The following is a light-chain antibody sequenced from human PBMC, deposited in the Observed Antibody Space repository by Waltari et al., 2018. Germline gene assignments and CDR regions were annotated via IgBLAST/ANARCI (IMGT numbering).Light chain of an antibody. J-gene: IGKJ1*01. CDR1: QSLNSNY. CDR3: QHYGSSWWT. V-gene: IGKV3-20*01. CDR2: GTS. Sequence: DIVLTQSPGTLSLSPGERATLSCRASQSLNSNYLAWYQHKPGQAPRLLIAGTSSRATGIPDRFSGSGSGTDFTLTISRLEPEDFAVYYCQHYGSSWWTFGQGTKVEIK.